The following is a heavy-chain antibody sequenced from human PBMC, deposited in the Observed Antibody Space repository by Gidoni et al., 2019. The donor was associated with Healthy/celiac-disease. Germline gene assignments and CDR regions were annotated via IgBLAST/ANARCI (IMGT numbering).Heavy chain of an antibody. CDR2: INHSGST. Sequence: QVQLQQWGAGLLKPSETLSLTCAVYGGSFSGYYWSWIRQPPGKGLEWIGEINHSGSTNYNPSLKSRVTISVDTSKNQFSLKLSSVTAADTAVYYCARGGIAAAVVDPWGQGTLVTVSS. CDR3: ARGGIAAAVVDP. CDR1: GGSFSGYY. V-gene: IGHV4-34*01. D-gene: IGHD6-13*01. J-gene: IGHJ5*02.